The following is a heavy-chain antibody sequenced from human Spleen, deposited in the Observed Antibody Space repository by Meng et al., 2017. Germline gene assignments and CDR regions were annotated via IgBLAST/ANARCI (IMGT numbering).Heavy chain of an antibody. CDR3: ARGPTTMAHDFDY. Sequence: QGPLQQWGAGLLKPSETLSLTCVVSGGYFSDYYWSWIRQPPGKGLEWIGEINHSGSTNYNPSLESRATISVDTSQNNLSLKLSSVTAADSAVYYCARGPTTMAHDFDYWGQGTLVTVSS. D-gene: IGHD4-11*01. CDR1: GGYFSDYY. V-gene: IGHV4-34*01. CDR2: INHSGST. J-gene: IGHJ4*02.